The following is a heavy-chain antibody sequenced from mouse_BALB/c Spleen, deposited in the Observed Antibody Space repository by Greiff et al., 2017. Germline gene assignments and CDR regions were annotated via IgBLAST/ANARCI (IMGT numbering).Heavy chain of an antibody. CDR1: GYTFTSYW. CDR2: IFPGTGTT. J-gene: IGHJ4*01. Sequence: VQLQQSGAELVKPGASVKLSCKTSGYTFTSYWIQWVKQRPGQGLGWIGEIFPGTGTTYYNEKFKGKATLTIDTSSSTAYMQLSSLTSEDSAVYFCARRGNYAMDYWGQGTSVTVSS. CDR3: ARRGNYAMDY. D-gene: IGHD1-1*01. V-gene: IGHV1S132*01.